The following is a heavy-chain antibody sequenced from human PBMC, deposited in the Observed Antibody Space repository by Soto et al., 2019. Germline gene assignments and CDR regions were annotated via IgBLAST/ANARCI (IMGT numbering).Heavy chain of an antibody. CDR2: IYYSGST. CDR1: GGSISSGGYY. J-gene: IGHJ6*02. Sequence: PSETLSLTCAVSGGSISSGGYYWSWIRQHPGKGLEWIGYIYYSGSTYYNPSLKSRVTISVDTSKNQFSLKLSSVIAADTAVYYCARDXYYGSGSYFSYYYGMDVWGQGTTVTVSS. CDR3: ARDXYYGSGSYFSYYYGMDV. V-gene: IGHV4-31*11. D-gene: IGHD3-10*01.